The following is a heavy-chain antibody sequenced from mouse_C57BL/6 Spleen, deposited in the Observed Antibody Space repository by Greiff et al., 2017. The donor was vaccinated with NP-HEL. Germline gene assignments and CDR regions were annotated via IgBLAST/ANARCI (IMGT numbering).Heavy chain of an antibody. Sequence: VHLVESGAELARPGASVKLSCKASGYTFTSYGISWVKQRTGQGLEWIGEIYPGSGSTNYNEKFKSKATLTVDTSSSTAYMQLSSLTSEDSAVYYCASSGFYYAMDYWGQGTSVTVSS. D-gene: IGHD3-1*01. CDR1: GYTFTSYG. J-gene: IGHJ4*01. CDR2: IYPGSGST. CDR3: ASSGFYYAMDY. V-gene: IGHV1-81*01.